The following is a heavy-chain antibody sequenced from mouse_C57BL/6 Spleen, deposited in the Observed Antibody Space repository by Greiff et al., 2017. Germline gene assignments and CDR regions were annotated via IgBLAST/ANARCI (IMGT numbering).Heavy chain of an antibody. J-gene: IGHJ4*01. V-gene: IGHV5-17*01. Sequence: EVQVVESGGGLVKPGGSLKLSCAASGFTFSDYGMHWVRQAPEKGLEWVAYISSGSSTIYYADTVKGRFTISRANAKNTLFLQMTRLRSEDTAMYYCARPSGTGGYYAMDYWGQGTSVTVSS. CDR3: ARPSGTGGYYAMDY. CDR1: GFTFSDYG. CDR2: ISSGSSTI. D-gene: IGHD4-1*01.